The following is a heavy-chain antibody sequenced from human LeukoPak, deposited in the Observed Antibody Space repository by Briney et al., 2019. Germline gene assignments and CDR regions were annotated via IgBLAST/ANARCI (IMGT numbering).Heavy chain of an antibody. D-gene: IGHD5-24*01. CDR2: IYYSGST. CDR3: ARDLNYYAFDI. J-gene: IGHJ3*02. V-gene: IGHV4-30-4*08. CDR1: GGSISSGDYY. Sequence: PSETLSLTCTVSGGSISSGDYYWSWIRQPPGKGLEWIGYIYYSGSTYYNPSLKSRVTISVDTSKNQFSLKLSSVTAADTAVYYCARDLNYYAFDIWGQGTMVTVSS.